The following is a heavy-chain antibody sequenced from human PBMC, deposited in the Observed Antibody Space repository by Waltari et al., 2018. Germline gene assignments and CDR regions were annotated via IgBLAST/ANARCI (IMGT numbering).Heavy chain of an antibody. V-gene: IGHV3-21*01. Sequence: EVQLVESGGGLVKPGGSLRLSCAASGFTFSRYSMNWVRQAPGKGLGWVSSISSSSSYIYYAGSVKGRFTISRDNAKNSLYLQMNSLRAEDTAVYYCARVGYSSGNDYWGQGTLVTVSS. D-gene: IGHD6-19*01. J-gene: IGHJ4*02. CDR3: ARVGYSSGNDY. CDR2: ISSSSSYI. CDR1: GFTFSRYS.